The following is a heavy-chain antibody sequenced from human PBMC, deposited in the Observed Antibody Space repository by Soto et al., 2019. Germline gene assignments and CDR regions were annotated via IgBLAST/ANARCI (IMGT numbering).Heavy chain of an antibody. CDR3: ARGLREAAAAAYWFDP. CDR2: INHSGST. V-gene: IGHV4-34*01. J-gene: IGHJ5*02. D-gene: IGHD6-13*01. CDR1: GGSFSGYY. Sequence: SETLSLTCAVYGGSFSGYYWSWIRQPPGKGLEWIGEINHSGSTNYNPSLKSRVTISVDTSKNQFSLKLSSVTAADTAVYYCARGLREAAAAAYWFDPWGQGTLVTVSS.